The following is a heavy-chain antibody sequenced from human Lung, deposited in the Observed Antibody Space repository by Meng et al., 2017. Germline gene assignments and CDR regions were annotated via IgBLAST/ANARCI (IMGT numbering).Heavy chain of an antibody. CDR1: GGSISGSY. J-gene: IGHJ4*02. D-gene: IGHD3-10*01. CDR2: INHGGST. CDR3: ARDRHSTIIRGVIDF. V-gene: IGHV4-34*01. Sequence: QVQLQQWGAGLLRPSENLSLTCAVYGGSISGSYSSWIRQSPAKGLEWIGKINHGGSTNYNPSLESRVTISVDTPKNQFSLRLTSMTVADTAVYYCARDRHSTIIRGVIDFWGQGALVTVSS.